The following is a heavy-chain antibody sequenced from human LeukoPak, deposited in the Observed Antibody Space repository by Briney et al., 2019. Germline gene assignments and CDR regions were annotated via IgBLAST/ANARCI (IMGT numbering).Heavy chain of an antibody. CDR2: ISSSSSTI. D-gene: IGHD3-22*01. CDR3: AREGYYDSSGYGH. CDR1: GFTFSSYG. J-gene: IGHJ4*02. V-gene: IGHV3-48*02. Sequence: GGSLRLSCAASGFTFSSYGMHWVRQAPGKGLEWVSYISSSSSTIYYADSVKGRFTISRDNAKNSLYLQMNSLRDEDTAVYYCAREGYYDSSGYGHWGQGTLVTVSS.